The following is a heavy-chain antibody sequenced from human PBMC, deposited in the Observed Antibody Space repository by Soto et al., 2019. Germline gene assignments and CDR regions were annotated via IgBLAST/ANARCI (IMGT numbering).Heavy chain of an antibody. CDR3: ARDMHAGFTLYFDP. CDR1: GGSVSSGSYY. Sequence: SETLSLTCTVSGGSVSSGSYYWSWIRQHPGRGLEWIGYIYYTGNTYYNPSLKSRLAISVDTSKNQFSLKLTSVTAADTAVYYCARDMHAGFTLYFDPWGQGTLVTVSS. V-gene: IGHV4-31*03. CDR2: IYYTGNT. D-gene: IGHD2-8*01. J-gene: IGHJ5*02.